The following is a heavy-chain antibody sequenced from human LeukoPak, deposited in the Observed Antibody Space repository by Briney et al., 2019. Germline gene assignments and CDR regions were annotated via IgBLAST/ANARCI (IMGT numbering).Heavy chain of an antibody. D-gene: IGHD3-3*01. J-gene: IGHJ4*02. Sequence: GGSLRLSCATSGLSFSGTWMTWVRQAPGKGLECVANIKPDGSQKYYLDSVKGRFTVSRDNSKNTLYLQMNSLRAEDTAVYYCAAGLGGFLERLLHYWGQGTLVTVSS. V-gene: IGHV3-7*03. CDR3: AAGLGGFLERLLHY. CDR1: GLSFSGTW. CDR2: IKPDGSQK.